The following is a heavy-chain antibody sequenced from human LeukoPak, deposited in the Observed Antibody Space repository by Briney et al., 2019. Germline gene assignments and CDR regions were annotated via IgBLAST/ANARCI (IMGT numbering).Heavy chain of an antibody. D-gene: IGHD6-13*01. CDR3: AKDCRHSSSWYSGDAFDI. V-gene: IGHV3-23*01. J-gene: IGHJ3*02. Sequence: GGSLRLSCAASGFTFSSYAMSWVRQAPGKGLEWVSAISGSGGSTYYADSVKGRFTISRDNSKNTLYLQMNSLRAEDTAVYYCAKDCRHSSSWYSGDAFDIWGQWTMVTVSS. CDR1: GFTFSSYA. CDR2: ISGSGGST.